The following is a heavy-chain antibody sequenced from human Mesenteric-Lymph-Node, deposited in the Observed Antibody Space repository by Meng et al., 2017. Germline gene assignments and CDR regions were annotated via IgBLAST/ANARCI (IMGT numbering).Heavy chain of an antibody. Sequence: ASVKVSCKASGYTFTGYYMHWVRQAPGQGLEWMGWINPNSGGTNYAQKFQGRVTITADKSTSTAYMELSSLRSEDTAVYYCARDRNDYGFDYWGQGTLVTVSS. V-gene: IGHV1-2*02. D-gene: IGHD4-17*01. J-gene: IGHJ4*02. CDR3: ARDRNDYGFDY. CDR1: GYTFTGYY. CDR2: INPNSGGT.